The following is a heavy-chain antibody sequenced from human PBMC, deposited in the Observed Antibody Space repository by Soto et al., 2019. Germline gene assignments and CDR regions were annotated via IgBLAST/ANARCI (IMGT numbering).Heavy chain of an antibody. CDR3: ARELKWFGTEDHWFDP. J-gene: IGHJ5*02. V-gene: IGHV3-74*01. D-gene: IGHD3-10*01. CDR1: GCTRSIKK. CDR2: INSDGSST. Sequence: CVDLGCTRSIKKKHWDRKAPGKGLVWVSRINSDGSSTSYADSVKGRFTISRDNAKNTLYLQMNSLRAEDTAVYYCARELKWFGTEDHWFDPWGQGTLVTVSS.